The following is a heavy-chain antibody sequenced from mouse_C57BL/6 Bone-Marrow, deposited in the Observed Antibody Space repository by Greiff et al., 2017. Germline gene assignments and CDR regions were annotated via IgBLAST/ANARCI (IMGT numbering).Heavy chain of an antibody. J-gene: IGHJ2*01. Sequence: EVQLQQSGAELVRPGASVKLSCTASGFNIKDDYMHWVKQRPEQGLEWIGWIDPENGDTEYASKFQGKATITADTSSNTAYLQLSSLTSEDTAVYYCTEGYINYYFDYWGQGTTLTVSS. D-gene: IGHD2-5*01. CDR2: IDPENGDT. CDR3: TEGYINYYFDY. V-gene: IGHV14-4*01. CDR1: GFNIKDDY.